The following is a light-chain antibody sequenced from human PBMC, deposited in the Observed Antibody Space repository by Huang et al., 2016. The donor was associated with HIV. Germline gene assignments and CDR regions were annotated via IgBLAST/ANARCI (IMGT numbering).Light chain of an antibody. CDR2: AAS. CDR1: QNISKY. J-gene: IGKJ4*01. V-gene: IGKV1-39*01. CDR3: QQSYSFPPLT. Sequence: DIQMTQSPSSLSASLGDRVTITCRESQNISKYLNWYQQKPGKAPKVLIYAASSLLTGVPSRFSCSGSGTDFTLTISSLQPEDFATYYCQQSYSFPPLTFGGGTKVEI.